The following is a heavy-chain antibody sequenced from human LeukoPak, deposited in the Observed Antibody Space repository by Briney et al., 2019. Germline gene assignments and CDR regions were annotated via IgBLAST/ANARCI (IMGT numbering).Heavy chain of an antibody. Sequence: SETQSLTCTVSGGSISGYYWSWIRQPPGKGLEWIGYIYYSGSADYNPPLKSRVIMSVDTSKNQISLNLTSVTAADTAVYYCARGGYSNSWYYFDSWGQGTLVTVSS. CDR2: IYYSGSA. CDR3: ARGGYSNSWYYFDS. J-gene: IGHJ4*02. CDR1: GGSISGYY. V-gene: IGHV4-59*01. D-gene: IGHD6-13*01.